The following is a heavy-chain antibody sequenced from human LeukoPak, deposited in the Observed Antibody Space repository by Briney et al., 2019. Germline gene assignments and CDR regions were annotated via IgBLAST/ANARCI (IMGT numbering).Heavy chain of an antibody. D-gene: IGHD2-2*01. CDR3: AKDFIVVVPAVDY. Sequence: GGSLGLSCAASGFTFSNYGMHWVRQAPGKGLEWVAFIRYDGSNKYYADSVKGRFTISRDNSKNTLYLQMNSLRAEDTAVYYCAKDFIVVVPAVDYWGQGTLVTVSS. V-gene: IGHV3-30*02. CDR1: GFTFSNYG. CDR2: IRYDGSNK. J-gene: IGHJ4*02.